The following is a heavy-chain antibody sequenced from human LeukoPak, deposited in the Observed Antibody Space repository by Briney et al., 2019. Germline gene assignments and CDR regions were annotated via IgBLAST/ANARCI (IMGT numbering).Heavy chain of an antibody. CDR1: GFTFSSYW. V-gene: IGHV3-74*01. J-gene: IGHJ4*02. Sequence: QPGGSLRLSCAASGFTFSSYWMHWVRQAPGKGLVWVSRINTDGSSTSTSYADSVKGRFTISRDNSKNTLYLQMNSLRAEDTAVYYCAKDPDYWGQGTLVTVSS. CDR2: INTDGSSTST. CDR3: AKDPDY.